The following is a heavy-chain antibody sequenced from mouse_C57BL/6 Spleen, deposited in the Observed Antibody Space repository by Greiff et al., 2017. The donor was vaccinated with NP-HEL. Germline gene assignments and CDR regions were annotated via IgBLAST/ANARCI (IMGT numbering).Heavy chain of an antibody. CDR2: IYPGDGDT. Sequence: VQLVESGAELVKPGASVKISCKASGYAFSSYWMNWVKQRPGKGLEWIGQIYPGDGDTNYNGKFKGKATLTADKSSSTAYMQLSSLTSEDSAVYFCARCGVTLYYAMDYWGQGTSVTVSS. D-gene: IGHD2-1*01. CDR1: GYAFSSYW. J-gene: IGHJ4*01. V-gene: IGHV1-80*01. CDR3: ARCGVTLYYAMDY.